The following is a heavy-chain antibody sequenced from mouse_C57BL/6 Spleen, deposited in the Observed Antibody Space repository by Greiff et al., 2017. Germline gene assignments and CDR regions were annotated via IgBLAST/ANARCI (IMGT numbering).Heavy chain of an antibody. CDR3: ARGGYYGSRGYYFDY. D-gene: IGHD1-1*01. Sequence: QVQLQQPGAELVKPGASVKLSCKASGYTFTSYWMHWVKQRPGQGLEWIGMIHPNSGSTNYNEKFKSKATLTVDKSSSTAYMQLSSLTSEDSAVYYCARGGYYGSRGYYFDYWGPGTTLTVSS. V-gene: IGHV1-64*01. CDR2: IHPNSGST. J-gene: IGHJ2*01. CDR1: GYTFTSYW.